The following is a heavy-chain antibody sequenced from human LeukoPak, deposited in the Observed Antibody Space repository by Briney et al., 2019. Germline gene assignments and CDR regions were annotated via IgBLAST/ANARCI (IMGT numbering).Heavy chain of an antibody. V-gene: IGHV1-46*01. CDR3: ARKWSSRDWFDP. CDR1: GYIFTTYS. CDR2: INPRGDAT. D-gene: IGHD2-8*01. J-gene: IGHJ5*02. Sequence: ASVKVSCKTSGYIFTTYSIHWVRQAPAQGLEWMGVINPRGDATIYAQKFEGRVTMTSDTSTTTVYMELSSLTSEDTGLYYCARKWSSRDWFDPWGQGTLVTVSS.